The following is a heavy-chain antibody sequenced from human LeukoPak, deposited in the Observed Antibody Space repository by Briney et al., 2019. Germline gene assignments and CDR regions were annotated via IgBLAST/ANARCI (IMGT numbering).Heavy chain of an antibody. J-gene: IGHJ6*03. D-gene: IGHD6-6*01. Sequence: ASVKVSCKASGYTFTSYYMHWVRQAPGQGLEWMGIINPSGGSTSYAQKFRGRVTMTRDMSTSTVYMELSSLRSEDTAVYYCARGHISIAARQNYYYMDVWGKGTTVTVSS. V-gene: IGHV1-46*01. CDR1: GYTFTSYY. CDR2: INPSGGST. CDR3: ARGHISIAARQNYYYMDV.